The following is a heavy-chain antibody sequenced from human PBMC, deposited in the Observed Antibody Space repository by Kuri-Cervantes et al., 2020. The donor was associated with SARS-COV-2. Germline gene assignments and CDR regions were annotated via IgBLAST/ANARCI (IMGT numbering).Heavy chain of an antibody. V-gene: IGHV4-34*01. J-gene: IGHJ4*02. Sequence: SETLSLTCAVYGGSFSGYYWSWIRQPPGKGLEWIGEINHSGSTNYNPSLKSRVTISVDTSKNQFSLKLSSVTAANTDVYYCARGRSPGYWGQGTLVTVSS. CDR2: INHSGST. CDR1: GGSFSGYY. CDR3: ARGRSPGY.